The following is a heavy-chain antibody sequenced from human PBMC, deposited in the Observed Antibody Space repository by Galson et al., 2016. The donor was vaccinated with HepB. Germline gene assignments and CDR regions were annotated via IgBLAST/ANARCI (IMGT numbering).Heavy chain of an antibody. D-gene: IGHD4-17*01. Sequence: TLSLTCAVSRGSVANSNYWSWVRQPPGRGLEWIGEVSHSGITNYNTSLWGRVTLSFDKSKNESSLQLHSVTAADTAMYYCTRESGAYVPFGYWGQGALVTVSS. CDR3: TRESGAYVPFGY. J-gene: IGHJ4*02. CDR1: RGSVANSNY. CDR2: VSHSGIT. V-gene: IGHV4-4*02.